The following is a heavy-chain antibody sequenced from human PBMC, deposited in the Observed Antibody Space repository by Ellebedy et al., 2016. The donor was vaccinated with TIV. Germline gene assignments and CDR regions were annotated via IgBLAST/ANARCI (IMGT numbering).Heavy chain of an antibody. Sequence: SETLSLTXTVSGGSISSYYWSWIRQPPGKGLEWIGYIYYSGSTNYNPSLKSRVTISVDTSKNQFSLKLSSVTAADTAVYYCARNQLNVDTAMDDYYYYGMDVWGQGTTVTVSS. J-gene: IGHJ6*02. CDR1: GGSISSYY. CDR2: IYYSGST. V-gene: IGHV4-59*01. CDR3: ARNQLNVDTAMDDYYYYGMDV. D-gene: IGHD5-18*01.